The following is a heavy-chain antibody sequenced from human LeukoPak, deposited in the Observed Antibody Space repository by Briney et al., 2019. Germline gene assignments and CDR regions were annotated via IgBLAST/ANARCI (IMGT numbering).Heavy chain of an antibody. CDR2: IKQDGSEK. Sequence: GGSLRLSCAASGFTFSSYWMSWVRQAPGKGLEWVANIKQDGSEKYYVDSVKGRFTISRDNAKNSLYLQMNSLRAEDTAVYYCAKARYCSSSSCYGTHADYWGQGTLVTASS. CDR1: GFTFSSYW. V-gene: IGHV3-7*05. D-gene: IGHD2-2*01. CDR3: AKARYCSSSSCYGTHADY. J-gene: IGHJ4*02.